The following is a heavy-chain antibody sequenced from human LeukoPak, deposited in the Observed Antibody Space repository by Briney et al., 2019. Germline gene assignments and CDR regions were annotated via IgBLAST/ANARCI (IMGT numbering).Heavy chain of an antibody. D-gene: IGHD6-19*01. J-gene: IGHJ3*02. CDR2: IISTGGTI. CDR3: AGYSSGWFGAFHI. Sequence: PRGSLRLSCAASGFTFSDYYMSWIRQAPGKGLEWLSYIISTGGTIYYADSVKGRFTISRDNAKNSLYLQMNSLRAEDTAVYYCAGYSSGWFGAFHIWGQGTMVTVSS. V-gene: IGHV3-11*04. CDR1: GFTFSDYY.